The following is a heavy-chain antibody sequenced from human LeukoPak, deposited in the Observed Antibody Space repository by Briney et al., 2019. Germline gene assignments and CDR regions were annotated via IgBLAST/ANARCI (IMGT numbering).Heavy chain of an antibody. Sequence: GGSLRLSCAASGFTFDDYAMHWVRQAPGKGLEWVSGISLNGADIAYADSVKGRFTISRDNAKNSLHLEMNSLRAEDTALYYCAKPEYDDILTAFFDYWGQGTLVTVSS. D-gene: IGHD3-9*01. V-gene: IGHV3-9*01. CDR2: ISLNGADI. CDR3: AKPEYDDILTAFFDY. CDR1: GFTFDDYA. J-gene: IGHJ4*02.